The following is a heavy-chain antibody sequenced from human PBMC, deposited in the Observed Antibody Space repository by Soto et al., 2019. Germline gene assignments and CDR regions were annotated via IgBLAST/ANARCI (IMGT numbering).Heavy chain of an antibody. Sequence: ALRVSCTESGFSFRSNRKHWVRQAPGKGLEWVAVIWYDGSKKYYGDSVKGRFTISRDDSKSTVYLHMNSLRAEDTAVYYCARDTWGLDYWGQGAQVTVSS. J-gene: IGHJ4*02. D-gene: IGHD3-16*01. V-gene: IGHV3-33*01. CDR3: ARDTWGLDY. CDR1: GFSFRSNR. CDR2: IWYDGSKK.